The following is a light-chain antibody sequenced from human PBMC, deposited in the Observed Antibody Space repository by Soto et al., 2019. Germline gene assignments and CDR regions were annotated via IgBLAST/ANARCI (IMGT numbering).Light chain of an antibody. CDR1: QSISSW. CDR2: KAS. CDR3: QQYKSYSPSAR. J-gene: IGKJ2*03. Sequence: DIQMTQSPSTLSASVGDRVTITCRASQSISSWLAWYQQKPGKAPKVLIYKASSLESGVPSRFSGSGSGTKFTHTISSLQPDDFATYYCQQYKSYSPSARFGQGTKLEIK. V-gene: IGKV1-5*03.